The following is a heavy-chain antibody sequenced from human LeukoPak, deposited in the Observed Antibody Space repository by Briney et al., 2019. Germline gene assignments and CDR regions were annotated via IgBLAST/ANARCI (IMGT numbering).Heavy chain of an antibody. CDR2: MNPNSGNT. V-gene: IGHV1-8*01. D-gene: IGHD5-24*01. CDR3: ARGKARDGYNYPGIFDY. CDR1: GYTFTSYD. J-gene: IGHJ4*02. Sequence: ASVKVSCKASGYTFTSYDINWVRQATGQGLEWMGWMNPNSGNTGYAQKFQGRVTMTRNTSISTAYMELSSLGSEDTAVYYCARGKARDGYNYPGIFDYWGQGTLVTVSS.